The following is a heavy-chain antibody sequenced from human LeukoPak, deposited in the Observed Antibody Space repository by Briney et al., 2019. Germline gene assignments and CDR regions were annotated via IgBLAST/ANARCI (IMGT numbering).Heavy chain of an antibody. CDR3: AKDHPRSGWAFGY. D-gene: IGHD6-19*01. Sequence: GGSLRLSCAASGFTFSNYAMSWVRQAPGKGLEWVSAISSSTYYADSVKGRFTISRDNSKNMLCLQMNSLRAEDTAIYYCAKDHPRSGWAFGYWGQGTLVTVSS. CDR2: ISSST. V-gene: IGHV3-23*01. J-gene: IGHJ4*02. CDR1: GFTFSNYA.